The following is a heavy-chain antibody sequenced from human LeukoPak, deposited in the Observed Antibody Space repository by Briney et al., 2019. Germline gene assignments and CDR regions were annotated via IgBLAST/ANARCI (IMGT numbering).Heavy chain of an antibody. CDR3: VKDSRVVTDTPGDY. J-gene: IGHJ4*02. CDR1: GFAFSSYV. Sequence: GGSLRLSCAASGFAFSSYVVTWVRQPPGKGLEWVSSLSGGGGVAYYADSVKGRFTISRDNSKNTLFLQMNSLRAEDTAVYYCVKDSRVVTDTPGDYWGQGTLVTVSS. V-gene: IGHV3-23*01. D-gene: IGHD4-23*01. CDR2: LSGGGGVA.